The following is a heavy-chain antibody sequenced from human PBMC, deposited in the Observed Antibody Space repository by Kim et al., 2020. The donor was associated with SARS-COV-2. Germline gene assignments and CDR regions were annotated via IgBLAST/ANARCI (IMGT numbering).Heavy chain of an antibody. Sequence: ASVKVSCKVSGYTLTELSIHWVRQAPGKGLEWMGGFDPEDGETIYAQKFQGRVTMTEDTSTDTAYMELSSLRSEDTAVYYCATAARFLEWLLAPRGSDAFDIWGQGTMVTVSS. CDR1: GYTLTELS. J-gene: IGHJ3*02. D-gene: IGHD3-3*01. CDR3: ATAARFLEWLLAPRGSDAFDI. CDR2: FDPEDGET. V-gene: IGHV1-24*01.